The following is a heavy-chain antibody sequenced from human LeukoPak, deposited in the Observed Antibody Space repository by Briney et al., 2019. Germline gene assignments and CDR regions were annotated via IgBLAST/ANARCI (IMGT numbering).Heavy chain of an antibody. CDR2: INSDGSST. J-gene: IGHJ4*02. CDR1: GFTFSSYW. Sequence: GGSLRLSCAASGFTFSSYWMHWVRQAPGKGLVWVSRINSDGSSTSYADSVKGRFTISRDNAKNSLYLQMNSLRAEDTAVYYCARHYYDSSGYYFGPDYWGQGTLVTVSS. V-gene: IGHV3-74*01. CDR3: ARHYYDSSGYYFGPDY. D-gene: IGHD3-22*01.